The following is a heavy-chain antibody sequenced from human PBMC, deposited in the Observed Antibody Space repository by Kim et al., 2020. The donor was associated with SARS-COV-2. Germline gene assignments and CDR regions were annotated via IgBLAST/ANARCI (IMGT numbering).Heavy chain of an antibody. CDR1: GDSVSSNSAA. D-gene: IGHD1-26*01. CDR3: ARTRGRFPSGAITFDY. J-gene: IGHJ4*02. Sequence: SQTLSLTCAISGDSVSSNSAAWNWIRQSPSRGLEWLGRTYYRSKWYNDYAVSVKSRITINPDTSKNQFSLQLNSVTPEDTAVYYCARTRGRFPSGAITFDYWGQGTLVTVSS. CDR2: TYYRSKWYN. V-gene: IGHV6-1*01.